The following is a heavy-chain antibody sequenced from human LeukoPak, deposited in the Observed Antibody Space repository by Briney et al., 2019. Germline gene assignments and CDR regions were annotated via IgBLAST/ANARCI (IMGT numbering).Heavy chain of an antibody. CDR1: XSYA. Sequence: XSYAMHXVRQAPGKGLEWVAVISYDGSNKYYADSVKGRFTISRDNSKNTLYLQMNSLRAEDTAVYYCARANSSGWWGEGIDYWGQGTLVTVSS. V-gene: IGHV3-30*04. D-gene: IGHD6-19*01. J-gene: IGHJ4*02. CDR2: ISYDGSNK. CDR3: ARANSSGWWGEGIDY.